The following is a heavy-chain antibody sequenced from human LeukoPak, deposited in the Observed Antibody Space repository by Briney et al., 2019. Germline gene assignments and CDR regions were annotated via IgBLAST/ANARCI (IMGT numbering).Heavy chain of an antibody. V-gene: IGHV1-69*05. Sequence: SVKVSCKASGGTFSSYAISWVRQAPGQGLEWMGGIIPIFGTANYAQKFQGRVTITTDESTSTAYMELSSLRSEDTAVYYCAANYYDSSGYYYWGREPWSPSPQ. CDR1: GGTFSSYA. J-gene: IGHJ4*02. CDR2: IIPIFGTA. CDR3: AANYYDSSGYYY. D-gene: IGHD3-22*01.